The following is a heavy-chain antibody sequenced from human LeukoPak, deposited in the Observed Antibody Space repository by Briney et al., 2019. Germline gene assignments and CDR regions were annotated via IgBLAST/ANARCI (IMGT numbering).Heavy chain of an antibody. CDR1: GYTFTGYY. CDR3: ARDTIRDYVWGSYRHPYFDY. J-gene: IGHJ4*02. CDR2: INPNSGGT. Sequence: ASVKVSCKASGYTFTGYYMHWVRQAPGQGLEWMGRINPNSGGTNYAQKFQGRVTMTRDTSIRTAYVAPSRLRPAGRAVYFFARDTIRDYVWGSYRHPYFDYWGQGTLVTVCS. D-gene: IGHD3-16*02. V-gene: IGHV1-2*06.